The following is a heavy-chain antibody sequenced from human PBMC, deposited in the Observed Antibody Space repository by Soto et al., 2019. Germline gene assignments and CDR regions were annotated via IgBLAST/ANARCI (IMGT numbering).Heavy chain of an antibody. D-gene: IGHD6-19*01. CDR1: GYTYTNYW. Sequence: PGESLKISCKASGYTYTNYWLGWVRQMPGKGLEWMGILYPGDSDTRYSPSFEGQVTISADKSITTAYLQWSSLRASDTGMYYCASLHSGTARPDYWGQGTQVTVSS. J-gene: IGHJ4*02. CDR2: LYPGDSDT. CDR3: ASLHSGTARPDY. V-gene: IGHV5-51*01.